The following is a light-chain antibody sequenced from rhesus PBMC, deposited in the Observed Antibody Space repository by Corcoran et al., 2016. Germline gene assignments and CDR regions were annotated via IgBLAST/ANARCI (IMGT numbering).Light chain of an antibody. V-gene: IGKV3-42*01. CDR3: QQDYSWPLT. CDR1: QSVSSS. J-gene: IGKJ4*01. CDR2: GAS. Sequence: EIVMTQSPATLSLSPGERATLSCRASQSVSSSLAWYQQKLGQAPKLLIYGASSRATGIPDWFSGSGAGTEFTLTISSLEPEDVGVYYCQQDYSWPLTFGGGTKVELK.